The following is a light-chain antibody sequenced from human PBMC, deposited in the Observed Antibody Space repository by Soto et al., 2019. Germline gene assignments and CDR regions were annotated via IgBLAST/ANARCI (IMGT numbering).Light chain of an antibody. CDR2: DVS. Sequence: QSALTQPASVSGSPGQSITISCTGTSSVVGGYNYVSWYQQHPGKAPKLMIYDVSNRPSGVSNRFSGSKSGNTASLTISGLQAEDEADYYCSSYTSSNTLVVFGGGTKLTVL. J-gene: IGLJ2*01. CDR1: SSVVGGYNY. V-gene: IGLV2-14*01. CDR3: SSYTSSNTLVV.